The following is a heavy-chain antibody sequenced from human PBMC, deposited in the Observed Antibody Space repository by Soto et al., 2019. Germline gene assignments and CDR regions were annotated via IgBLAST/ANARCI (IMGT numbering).Heavy chain of an antibody. Sequence: ASVKVSCKASGYTFTGYYMHWVRQAPGQGLEWMGWINPNSGGTNYAQKFQGWVTMTRDTSISTAYMELSRLRSDDTAVYYCARDSHWKRYRGYYYYGMDVWGQGTTVTVSS. CDR3: ARDSHWKRYRGYYYYGMDV. V-gene: IGHV1-2*04. J-gene: IGHJ6*02. D-gene: IGHD1-1*01. CDR1: GYTFTGYY. CDR2: INPNSGGT.